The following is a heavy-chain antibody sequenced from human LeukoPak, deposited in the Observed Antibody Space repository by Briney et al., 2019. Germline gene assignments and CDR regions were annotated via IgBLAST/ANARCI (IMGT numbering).Heavy chain of an antibody. CDR1: GFTCSSYE. J-gene: IGHJ5*02. V-gene: IGHV3-48*03. CDR3: ARWYYDILTGYYWFDP. CDR2: ISSSGSTI. D-gene: IGHD3-9*01. Sequence: PGGSLRLSCAASGFTCSSYEMNWVRQAPGKGLEWVSYISSSGSTIYYADSVKGRFTISRDNAKNSLYLQMNSLRAEDTAVYYCARWYYDILTGYYWFDPWGQGTLVTVSS.